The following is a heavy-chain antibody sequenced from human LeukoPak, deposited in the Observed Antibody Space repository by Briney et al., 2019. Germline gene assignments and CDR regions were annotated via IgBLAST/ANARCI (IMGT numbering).Heavy chain of an antibody. CDR1: GGTFSSYA. CDR3: ARAGIAAAAFDY. D-gene: IGHD6-13*01. V-gene: IGHV1-69*05. CDR2: IIPIFGTA. J-gene: IGHJ4*02. Sequence: SVKVSCKASGGTFSSYAISWVRQAPRQGLEWMGRIIPIFGTANYAQKFQGRVTITTDESTSTAYMELSSLRSEDTAVYYCARAGIAAAAFDYWGQGTLVTVSS.